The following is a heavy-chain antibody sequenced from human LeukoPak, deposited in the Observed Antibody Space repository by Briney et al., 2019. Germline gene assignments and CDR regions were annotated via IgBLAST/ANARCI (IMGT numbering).Heavy chain of an antibody. CDR2: ICSDGRTA. CDR1: GFAFSRFA. D-gene: IGHD3-22*01. Sequence: GGSLRLSCAASGFAFSRFAMSWVRLAPGRGLEWVSGICSDGRTAFYTDSVRGRFIFSRDKSRDTLYLQMDSLRADDTALYYCAREVVGTTAPCGYSFDCWGPGTLVTVSP. CDR3: AREVVGTTAPCGYSFDC. V-gene: IGHV3-23*01. J-gene: IGHJ4*02.